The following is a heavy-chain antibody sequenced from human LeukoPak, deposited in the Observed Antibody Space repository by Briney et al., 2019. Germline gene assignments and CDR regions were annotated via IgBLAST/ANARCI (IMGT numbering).Heavy chain of an antibody. CDR2: IYYSGST. Sequence: SETLSLTCTVSGGSISSSSYYWGWIRQPPGKGLEWIGSIYYSGSTYYNPSLKSRVTISVDTSKNQFSLKLSSVTAADTAVYYCARVGYGHYYYYMDVWGKGTTVTISS. CDR1: GGSISSSSYY. CDR3: ARVGYGHYYYYMDV. D-gene: IGHD5-18*01. V-gene: IGHV4-39*07. J-gene: IGHJ6*03.